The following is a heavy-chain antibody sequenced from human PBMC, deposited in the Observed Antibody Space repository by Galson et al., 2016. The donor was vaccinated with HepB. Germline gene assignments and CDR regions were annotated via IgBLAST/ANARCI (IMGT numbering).Heavy chain of an antibody. V-gene: IGHV5-51*01. D-gene: IGHD5-18*01. CDR1: GYSFTSNW. CDR2: IYVGDSDT. J-gene: IGHJ6*03. CDR3: ARHRPNSFGSPSYFYYIDV. Sequence: QSGAEVKKPGESLKISCKGSGYSFTSNWIGWVRQMPGKGLEWMGIIYVGDSDTRYSPSFEGQVTISADKTISTVYLQWSSLKASDTAMYFCARHRPNSFGSPSYFYYIDVWGKGTTVTVSS.